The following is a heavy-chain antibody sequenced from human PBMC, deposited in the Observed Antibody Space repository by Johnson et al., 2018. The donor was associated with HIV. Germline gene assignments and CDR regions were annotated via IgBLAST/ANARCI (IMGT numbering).Heavy chain of an antibody. CDR2: ISYSGSST. D-gene: IGHD3-10*01. J-gene: IGHJ3*02. V-gene: IGHV3-23*04. Sequence: VQLVESGGGLLQPGGSLRLSCAASGYSFDSHAMNWVRQGPGKGLEWVAAISYSGSSTYYADSVKGRFTISRDNSKNTVYLHMVNLRADDTALYYCARDRGLWFGDDAFDIWGQGTMVTVSS. CDR1: GYSFDSHA. CDR3: ARDRGLWFGDDAFDI.